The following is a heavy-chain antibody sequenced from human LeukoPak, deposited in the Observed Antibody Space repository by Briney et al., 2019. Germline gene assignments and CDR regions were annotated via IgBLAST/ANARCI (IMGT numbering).Heavy chain of an antibody. Sequence: SVKVSCKASGGTFSSYTISWVRQAPGQGLEWMGRIIPILGIANYAHKFQGRVTITADKSTSTAYMELSSRRSEDTAVYYCARDQPQKVDIYQIAAQGFNAFDIWGQGTMVTVSS. J-gene: IGHJ3*02. D-gene: IGHD6-13*01. CDR1: GGTFSSYT. V-gene: IGHV1-69*04. CDR3: ARDQPQKVDIYQIAAQGFNAFDI. CDR2: IIPILGIA.